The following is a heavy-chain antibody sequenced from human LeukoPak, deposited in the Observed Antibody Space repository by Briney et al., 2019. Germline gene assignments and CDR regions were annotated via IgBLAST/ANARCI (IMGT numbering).Heavy chain of an antibody. V-gene: IGHV4-4*07. J-gene: IGHJ6*02. Sequence: SETLSLTCTVSGGSISTYYWSWIRQPAGKGLEWIGRIYTSGSTNYNTSLKSRVTMSVDTSKKQFSLKLSSVTAADTAVYYCARDREDYDILTGSGFYGLDVWGQGTTVTVSS. CDR3: ARDREDYDILTGSGFYGLDV. D-gene: IGHD3-9*01. CDR1: GGSISTYY. CDR2: IYTSGST.